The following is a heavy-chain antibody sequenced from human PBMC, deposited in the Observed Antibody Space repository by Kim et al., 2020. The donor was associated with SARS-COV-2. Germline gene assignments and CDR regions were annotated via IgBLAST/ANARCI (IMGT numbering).Heavy chain of an antibody. J-gene: IGHJ4*02. CDR2: ISGSGGST. CDR1: GFTFSSYA. Sequence: GGSLRLSCAASGFTFSSYAMSWVRQAPGKGLEWVSAISGSGGSTYYADSVKGRFTISRDNSKNTLYLQMNSLRAEDTAVYYCAKDFTGITMIVVVISPPDYWGQGTLVTVSS. D-gene: IGHD3-22*01. CDR3: AKDFTGITMIVVVISPPDY. V-gene: IGHV3-23*01.